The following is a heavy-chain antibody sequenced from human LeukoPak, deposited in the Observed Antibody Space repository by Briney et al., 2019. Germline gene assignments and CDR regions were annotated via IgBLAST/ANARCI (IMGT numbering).Heavy chain of an antibody. CDR2: TYYRSKWYN. V-gene: IGHV6-1*01. J-gene: IGHJ6*03. D-gene: IGHD2-21*01. CDR1: GDSVSSNSAT. Sequence: SQTLSLTCAISGDSVSSNSATWNWIRQSPSRGLEWLGRTYYRSKWYNDYAVSVKSRITINPDTSKNQFSLQLNTVTPEDTAVYYCAREWRDIALDYYYMDVWGKGTTVTVSS. CDR3: AREWRDIALDYYYMDV.